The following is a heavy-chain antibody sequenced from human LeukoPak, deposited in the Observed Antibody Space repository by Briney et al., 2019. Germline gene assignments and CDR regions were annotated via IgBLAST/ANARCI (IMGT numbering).Heavy chain of an antibody. V-gene: IGHV4-34*01. J-gene: IGHJ4*02. CDR3: ARAKILWFGELANFDY. CDR1: GGSFSGYY. CDR2: INHSGST. Sequence: PSETLSLTCAVYGGSFSGYYWSWIRQPPGKGLEWIGEINHSGSTNYNPSLKSRVTISVDTSKNQFSLKLSSVTAADTAVYYCARAKILWFGELANFDYWGQGTLVTVSS. D-gene: IGHD3-10*01.